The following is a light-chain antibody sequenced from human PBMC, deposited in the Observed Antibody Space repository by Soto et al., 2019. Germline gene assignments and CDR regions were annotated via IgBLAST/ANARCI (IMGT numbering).Light chain of an antibody. CDR1: SSNIGGNS. V-gene: IGLV1-51*01. CDR3: GSWDSSLSAYV. Sequence: QSVLTQPPSVSAAPGQKVTISCSGSSSNIGGNSVSWYQQLPGTAPKLLIYDDNKRPSGIPDRFSGSKSGTSATLGITGFQTGDQAHYSCGSWDSSLSAYVFGTGTKVTV. J-gene: IGLJ1*01. CDR2: DDN.